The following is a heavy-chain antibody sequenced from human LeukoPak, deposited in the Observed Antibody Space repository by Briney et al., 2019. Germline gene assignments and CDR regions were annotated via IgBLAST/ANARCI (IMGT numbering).Heavy chain of an antibody. Sequence: PGRSLRLSCTTSGISFGEYAMSWVRQAPGKGLEWLGFIRTKPYGETTEYAASVRGRVTISRDDSTSIAYLRMNSLKADDTAIYYCLCPGMSGRSAARAPAYWGQGTLVTVSS. CDR2: IRTKPYGETT. V-gene: IGHV3-49*04. D-gene: IGHD3-10*02. CDR1: GISFGEYA. J-gene: IGHJ4*02. CDR3: LCPGMSGRSAARAPAY.